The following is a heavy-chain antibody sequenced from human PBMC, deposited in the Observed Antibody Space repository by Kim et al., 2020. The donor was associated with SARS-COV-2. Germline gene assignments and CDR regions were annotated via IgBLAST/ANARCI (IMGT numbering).Heavy chain of an antibody. CDR3: TTDDYYDILTGPYNPQSFDY. Sequence: RFTISRDDSKNTLYLQMNSLKTEDTAVYYCTTDDYYDILTGPYNPQSFDYWGQGTLVTVSS. D-gene: IGHD3-9*01. J-gene: IGHJ4*02. V-gene: IGHV3-15*01.